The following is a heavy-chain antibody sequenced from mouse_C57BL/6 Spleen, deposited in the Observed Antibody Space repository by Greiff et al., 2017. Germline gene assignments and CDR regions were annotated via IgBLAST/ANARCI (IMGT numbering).Heavy chain of an antibody. J-gene: IGHJ2*01. CDR2: IYPGDGDT. D-gene: IGHD4-1*01. Sequence: VHLVESGPELVKPGASVKISCKASGYAFSSSWMNWVKQRPGKGLEWIGRIYPGDGDTNYNGKFKGKATLTADKSSSTAYMQLSSLTSEDSAVYFCARYLGAPFDYWGQGTTLTVSS. CDR1: GYAFSSSW. CDR3: ARYLGAPFDY. V-gene: IGHV1-82*01.